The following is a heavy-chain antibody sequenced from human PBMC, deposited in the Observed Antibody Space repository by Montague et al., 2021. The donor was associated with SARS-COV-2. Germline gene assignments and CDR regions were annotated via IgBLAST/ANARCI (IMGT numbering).Heavy chain of an antibody. CDR1: GFTFSSYA. CDR2: ISYDGSNK. CDR3: ARPYSGSYYGYFDY. V-gene: IGHV3-30*04. D-gene: IGHD1-26*01. J-gene: IGHJ4*02. Sequence: SLRLSCAASGFTFSSYAMHWARQAPGKGLEWVAVISYDGSNKYYADSVKGRFTISRDNSKNTLYLQMNSLRAEDMAVYYCARPYSGSYYGYFDYWGQGTLVTVSS.